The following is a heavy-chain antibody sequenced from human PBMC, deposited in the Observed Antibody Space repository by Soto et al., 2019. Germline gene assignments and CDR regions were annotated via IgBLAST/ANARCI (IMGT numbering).Heavy chain of an antibody. V-gene: IGHV4-59*01. J-gene: IGHJ6*02. Sequence: SETLSLTCTVSGGSISSYYWSWIRQPPGKGLEWIGYIYYSGSTNYNPSLKSRVTISVDTSKNQFSLKLSSVTAADTAVYYCARGMGATPNYYYYYYGMDVWGQGTTVTVSS. CDR2: IYYSGST. CDR3: ARGMGATPNYYYYYYGMDV. CDR1: GGSISSYY. D-gene: IGHD1-26*01.